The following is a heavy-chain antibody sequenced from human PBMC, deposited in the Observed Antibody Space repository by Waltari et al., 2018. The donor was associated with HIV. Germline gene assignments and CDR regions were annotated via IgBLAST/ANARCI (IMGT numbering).Heavy chain of an antibody. CDR2: IRSKAYGGTT. J-gene: IGHJ5*02. D-gene: IGHD3-10*01. CDR3: TLTHYGSEGRS. V-gene: IGHV3-49*03. CDR1: GFTFGDLT. Sequence: ELQLVESGGGLVQPGRSLRLSCTASGFTFGDLTLSWFRQAPGKGLEWIGFIRSKAYGGTTEYAASVKGRFTISRDDSKSIAYLQMNSLKTEDTAVYYCTLTHYGSEGRSWGQGTLVTVSS.